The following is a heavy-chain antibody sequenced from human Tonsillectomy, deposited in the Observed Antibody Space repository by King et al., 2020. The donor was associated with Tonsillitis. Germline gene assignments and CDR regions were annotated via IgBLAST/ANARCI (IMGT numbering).Heavy chain of an antibody. CDR1: GFTFSNAW. D-gene: IGHD1-1*01. J-gene: IGHJ4*02. CDR2: IKSKTVGGTT. V-gene: IGHV3-15*01. Sequence: VQLVESGGGLVKPGGSLRLSCAASGFTFSNAWMSWVRQAPGKGLEWVGRIKSKTVGGTTDYAAPVKGRFTISRDDSKNTLYLQMNSLKTEDTAVYYCTTDGNFDYWGQGTLVTVSS. CDR3: TTDGNFDY.